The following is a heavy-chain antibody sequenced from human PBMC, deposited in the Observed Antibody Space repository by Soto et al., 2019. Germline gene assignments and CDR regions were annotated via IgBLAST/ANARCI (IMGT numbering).Heavy chain of an antibody. D-gene: IGHD3-16*01. CDR2: IYYSGST. V-gene: IGHV4-39*01. Sequence: SETLSLTCTVSGGSISSSSYYWGWIRQPPGKGLEWIGSIYYSGSTYYNPSLKSRVTISVDTSKNQFSLKLSSVTAADTAVYYCARQWGFYFDYWGQGTLVTVSS. J-gene: IGHJ4*02. CDR3: ARQWGFYFDY. CDR1: GGSISSSSYY.